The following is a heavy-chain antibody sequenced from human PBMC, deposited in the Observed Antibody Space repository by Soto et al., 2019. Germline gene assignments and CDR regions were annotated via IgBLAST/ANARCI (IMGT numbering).Heavy chain of an antibody. CDR2: IIAGNGNT. V-gene: IGHV1-3*01. Sequence: QAPGQRLEWLGWIIAGNGNTKYSQKFQGRVTITRDTSASTAYMELSSLRSEDTAVYYCASDKITGLLDYWGQRTLVTVSS. CDR3: ASDKITGLLDY. D-gene: IGHD1-20*01. J-gene: IGHJ4*02.